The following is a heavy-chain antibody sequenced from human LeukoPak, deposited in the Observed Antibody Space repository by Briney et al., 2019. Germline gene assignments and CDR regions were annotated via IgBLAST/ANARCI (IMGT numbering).Heavy chain of an antibody. D-gene: IGHD6-13*01. CDR1: GFAFGDYW. Sequence: PGGSLRLSCAASGFAFGDYWMTGVRQAPGKGLEWVANIKKDGSEKYYVASVRGRFTISRDNAKNSLYLQMNSLRAEDTAVYYCASELPSSSWYDYWGQGTLVTVSS. J-gene: IGHJ4*02. V-gene: IGHV3-7*01. CDR2: IKKDGSEK. CDR3: ASELPSSSWYDY.